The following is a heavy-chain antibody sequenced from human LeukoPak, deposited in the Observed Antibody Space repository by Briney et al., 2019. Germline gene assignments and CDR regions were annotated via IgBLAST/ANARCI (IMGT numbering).Heavy chain of an antibody. CDR2: ISGSGVTT. CDR1: GSTFSSYA. CDR3: AKDSIPRDNLYYFDY. J-gene: IGHJ4*02. Sequence: GGSLRLSCAASGSTFSSYAMNWVRQAPGKGLEWVSVISGSGVTTYYADSVKGRSTISRDNSKNTLYLQMNSLRAEDTAVYYCAKDSIPRDNLYYFDYWGQGTLVTVSS. V-gene: IGHV3-23*01. D-gene: IGHD1-14*01.